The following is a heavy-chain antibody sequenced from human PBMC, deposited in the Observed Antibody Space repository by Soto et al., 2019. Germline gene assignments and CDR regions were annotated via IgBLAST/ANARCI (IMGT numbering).Heavy chain of an antibody. Sequence: GESLKISCNGSGYIFTSYWIGWGRQMPGKGLEWMGIIYPGDSDTRYSPSFQGQVTISADKSISTAYLQWSSLKASDTATYYCARHYDFWSGYYPLYYFEYWGQGTLVTVSS. CDR3: ARHYDFWSGYYPLYYFEY. D-gene: IGHD3-3*01. V-gene: IGHV5-51*01. CDR2: IYPGDSDT. J-gene: IGHJ4*02. CDR1: GYIFTSYW.